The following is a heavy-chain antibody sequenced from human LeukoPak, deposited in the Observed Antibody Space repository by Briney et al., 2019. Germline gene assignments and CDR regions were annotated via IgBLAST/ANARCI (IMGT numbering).Heavy chain of an antibody. V-gene: IGHV3-48*03. CDR1: GFTFSSYE. D-gene: IGHD2-2*02. CDR2: ISSSGSTT. J-gene: IGHJ5*02. Sequence: GGSLRLSCAASGFTFSSYEMNWVRQAPGKGLEWVSYISSSGSTTYYADSVKGRFTISRDNAKNSLYLQMNSLRAEDTAVYYCARDMGYCSSTSCYSRFDPWGQGTLVTVSS. CDR3: ARDMGYCSSTSCYSRFDP.